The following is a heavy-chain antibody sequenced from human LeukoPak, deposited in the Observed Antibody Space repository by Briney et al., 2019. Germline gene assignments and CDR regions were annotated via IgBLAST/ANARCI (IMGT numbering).Heavy chain of an antibody. D-gene: IGHD3-3*01. V-gene: IGHV4-59*11. Sequence: SETLSLTCTVSGGSTSSHYWSWIRQPPGKGLEWIGYIYYSGSTNYNPSLKSRVTISVDTSKNQFSLKLSSVTAADTAVYYCARRFGVVIRNYYYYYMDVWGKGTTVTVSS. J-gene: IGHJ6*03. CDR2: IYYSGST. CDR1: GGSTSSHY. CDR3: ARRFGVVIRNYYYYYMDV.